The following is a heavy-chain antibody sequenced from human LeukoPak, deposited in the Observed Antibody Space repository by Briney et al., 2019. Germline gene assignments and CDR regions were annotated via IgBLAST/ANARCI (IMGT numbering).Heavy chain of an antibody. V-gene: IGHV4-59*08. D-gene: IGHD1-26*01. J-gene: IGHJ6*02. Sequence: SETLSLTCTVSGGSISSYFWSWIRQSPGKGLEWIGYIYYSGSTNYSPSLKSRVIISVDTSKNQFSLKLSSVTAADTAVYYCARSPSSGSYGYYYYGMDVWGQGTTVTVSS. CDR2: IYYSGST. CDR3: ARSPSSGSYGYYYYGMDV. CDR1: GGSISSYF.